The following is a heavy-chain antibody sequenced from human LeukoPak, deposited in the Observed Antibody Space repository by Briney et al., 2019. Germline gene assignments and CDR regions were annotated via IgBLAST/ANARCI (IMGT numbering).Heavy chain of an antibody. CDR2: ISGSGGST. J-gene: IGHJ3*02. Sequence: GGSLGLSCAASGFTFSSYAMSWVRQAPGKGLEWVSAISGSGGSTYYADSVKGRFTISRDNSKNTLYLQMNSLRAEDTAVYYCAKVYSSGLDAFDIWGQGTMVTVSS. D-gene: IGHD6-19*01. CDR1: GFTFSSYA. V-gene: IGHV3-23*01. CDR3: AKVYSSGLDAFDI.